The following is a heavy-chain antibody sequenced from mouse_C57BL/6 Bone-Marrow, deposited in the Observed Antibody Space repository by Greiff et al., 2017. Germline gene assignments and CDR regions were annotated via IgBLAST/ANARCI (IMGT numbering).Heavy chain of an antibody. CDR3: TPCSNRYVDV. J-gene: IGHJ1*03. CDR1: GFNIKDDY. D-gene: IGHD2-5*01. V-gene: IGHV14-4*01. CDR2: IDPENGDT. Sequence: VQLQQSGAELVRPGASVKLSCTASGFNIKDDYMHWVKQRPEQGLEWIGWIDPENGDTEYASKFQGKATITADTSSNTAYLQLSSLTSEDTAVDYYTPCSNRYVDVWGTGTTVTVSS.